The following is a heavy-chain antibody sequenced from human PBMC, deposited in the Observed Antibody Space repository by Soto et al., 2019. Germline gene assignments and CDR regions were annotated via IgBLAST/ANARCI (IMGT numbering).Heavy chain of an antibody. J-gene: IGHJ4*02. V-gene: IGHV3-15*01. CDR2: IKSKTDGGTT. CDR1: GFTFSNAW. CDR3: TTDPDTAMAGQTYYFDY. D-gene: IGHD5-18*01. Sequence: EVQLVESGGGLVKPGGSLRLSCAASGFTFSNAWMSWVRQAPGKGLEWVGRIKSKTDGGTTDYAAPVKGRFTISRDDSKNTLYLQMNSLKTEDTAVYYCTTDPDTAMAGQTYYFDYWGQGTLVTVSS.